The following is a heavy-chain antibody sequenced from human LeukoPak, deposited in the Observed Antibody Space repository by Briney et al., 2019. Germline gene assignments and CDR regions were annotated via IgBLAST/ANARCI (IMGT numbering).Heavy chain of an antibody. CDR3: ARHHDSSGLYGPFDY. J-gene: IGHJ4*02. D-gene: IGHD3-22*01. V-gene: IGHV4-38-2*02. CDR2: IYHSGNT. Sequence: PSETLSLTCIVSGYSISSGYYWDWIRQPPGKGLEWIGSIYHSGNTYYNPSLESRVTISVDTSTNQFSLKLRSVTAADTAVYYCARHHDSSGLYGPFDYWGQGTLVTVSS. CDR1: GYSISSGYY.